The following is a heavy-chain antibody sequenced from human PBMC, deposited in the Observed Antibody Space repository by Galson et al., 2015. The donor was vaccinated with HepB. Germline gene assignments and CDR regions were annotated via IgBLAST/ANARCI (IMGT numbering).Heavy chain of an antibody. Sequence: TLSLTCTVSGDSIGRGGYYWGWIRQHPGKGLEWIGYIYYTGEKFYNPSLKSRVVISGDTSRNQFSLNLNSATAADTAVYYCARVKVGHSAPFEYWGQGILVTVSS. J-gene: IGHJ4*02. CDR2: IYYTGEK. CDR1: GDSIGRGGYY. D-gene: IGHD5-12*01. V-gene: IGHV4-31*03. CDR3: ARVKVGHSAPFEY.